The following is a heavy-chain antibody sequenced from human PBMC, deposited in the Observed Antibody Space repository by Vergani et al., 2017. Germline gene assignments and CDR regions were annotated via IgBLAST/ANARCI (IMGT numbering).Heavy chain of an antibody. CDR2: ISSSSSSI. CDR3: ASSPGYSSSWYYFDY. J-gene: IGHJ4*02. Sequence: EVQLVESGGGLVKPGGSLRLSCAASGFTFSSYSMNWVRQAPGKGLEWVSSISSSSSSIYYADSVKGRFTISRDNAKNSLYLQMNSLRAEDTAVYYCASSPGYSSSWYYFDYWGQGTQVTVSS. V-gene: IGHV3-21*01. CDR1: GFTFSSYS. D-gene: IGHD6-13*01.